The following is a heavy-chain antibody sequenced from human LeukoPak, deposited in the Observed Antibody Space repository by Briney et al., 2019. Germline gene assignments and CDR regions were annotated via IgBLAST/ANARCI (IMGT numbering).Heavy chain of an antibody. CDR2: ISGSGTST. V-gene: IGHV3-23*01. D-gene: IGHD5-18*01. CDR1: GFTFSSYA. J-gene: IGHJ4*02. CDR3: AKDRYAWTSGYSYNPFDY. Sequence: GGSLRLSCATSGFTFSSYAISWVRQAPGKGLEWVSVISGSGTSTFYADPVKGRFTISRDNSKKTLYLQMNSLRAEDTAVYYCAKDRYAWTSGYSYNPFDYWGQGTLVTVSS.